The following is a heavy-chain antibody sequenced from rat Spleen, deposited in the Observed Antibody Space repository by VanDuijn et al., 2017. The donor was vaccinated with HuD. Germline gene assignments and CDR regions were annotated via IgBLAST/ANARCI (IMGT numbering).Heavy chain of an antibody. CDR1: GFTFSDYN. J-gene: IGHJ2*01. V-gene: IGHV5S23*01. CDR2: VSNDGVNT. Sequence: EVQLVESGGGLVQPGRSLKLSCAASGFTFSDYNMAWVRQAPGKGLEWVSSVSNDGVNTYYPDSVKGRFTISRDNAKNIVYLQMNSLKSEDTATYYCARDDYFDYWGQGVMVTVSS. CDR3: ARDDYFDY.